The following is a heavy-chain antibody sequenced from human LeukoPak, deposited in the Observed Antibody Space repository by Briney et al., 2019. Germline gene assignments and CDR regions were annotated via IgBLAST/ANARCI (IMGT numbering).Heavy chain of an antibody. J-gene: IGHJ3*02. CDR1: GGSISSGDYY. D-gene: IGHD6-13*01. CDR2: IYYSGST. V-gene: IGHV4-30-4*01. Sequence: SETLSLTCTVSGGSISSGDYYWSWIRQPPGKGLEWIGYIYYSGSTYYNPSLKSRVTISVDTSKNQFSLKLSSVTAADTAVYYCARHAGSSWDNAFDIWGQGTMVTVSS. CDR3: ARHAGSSWDNAFDI.